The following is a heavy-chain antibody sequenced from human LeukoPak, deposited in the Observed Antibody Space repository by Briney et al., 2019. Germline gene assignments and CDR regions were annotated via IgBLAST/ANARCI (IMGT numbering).Heavy chain of an antibody. CDR2: LSWSSNSI. CDR1: GFRFEDYA. J-gene: IGHJ4*02. Sequence: PGRSLRLSCVASGFRFEDYAMHWVRQVPGKGLEWVSGLSWSSNSIVYADSVKGRFTISRDNAKNSLFLQMNSLRPEDTALYYCAKASRHDILSRLGDYFNFWGQGNLVIVSS. D-gene: IGHD3-9*01. CDR3: AKASRHDILSRLGDYFNF. V-gene: IGHV3-9*01.